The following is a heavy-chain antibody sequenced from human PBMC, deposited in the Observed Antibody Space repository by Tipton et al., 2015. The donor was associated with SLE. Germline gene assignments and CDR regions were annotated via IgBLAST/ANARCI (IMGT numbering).Heavy chain of an antibody. J-gene: IGHJ4*02. V-gene: IGHV4-39*01. Sequence: TLSLTCTVSRVSIYTGGYYWGWIRQHPGKGLGGIGHFYYGGSTYYNPSPKSRVTISVDTSKNQFSLKLSSVTAADTAVYYCARHRPPTWDSTNWSPIDYWGQGTLVPVSS. CDR1: RVSIYTGGYY. CDR2: FYYGGST. CDR3: ARHRPPTWDSTNWSPIDY. D-gene: IGHD1-1*01.